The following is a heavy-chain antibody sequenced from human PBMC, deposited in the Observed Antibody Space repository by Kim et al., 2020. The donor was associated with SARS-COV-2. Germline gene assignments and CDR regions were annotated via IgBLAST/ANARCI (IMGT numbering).Heavy chain of an antibody. CDR2: ISYDGSNK. Sequence: GGSLRLSCAASGFTFSSYGMHWVRQAPGKGLEWVAVISYDGSNKYYADSVKGRFTISRDNSKNTLYLQMNSLRAEDTAVYYCAKLGFRVPAATRRPYYFDYWGQGTLVTVSS. CDR3: AKLGFRVPAATRRPYYFDY. CDR1: GFTFSSYG. D-gene: IGHD2-2*01. V-gene: IGHV3-30*18. J-gene: IGHJ4*02.